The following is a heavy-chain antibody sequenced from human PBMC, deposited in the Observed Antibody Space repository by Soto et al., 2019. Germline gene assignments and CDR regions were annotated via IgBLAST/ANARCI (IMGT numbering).Heavy chain of an antibody. V-gene: IGHV1-18*01. J-gene: IGHJ4*02. Sequence: QVQLVQSGAEVKKPGASVKVSCKASGYTFTTYGISWMRQAPGQGLEWMGWISGYNGNRNYAQNLQGRVTVTTDTSTSTAYMELRNLRSDDTAVYYCAREVEARGGEYDYWGLGTLVIVSS. CDR2: ISGYNGNR. CDR1: GYTFTTYG. CDR3: AREVEARGGEYDY. D-gene: IGHD3-16*01.